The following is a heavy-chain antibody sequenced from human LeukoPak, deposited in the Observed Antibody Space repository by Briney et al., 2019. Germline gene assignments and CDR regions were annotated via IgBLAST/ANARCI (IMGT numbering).Heavy chain of an antibody. Sequence: PGGSLRLSCAASGFTLSSYEMNWVRQAPRKGLEWVSYISSSGSTIYYADSVKGRFTISRDNAKNSLYLQMNSLRAEDTAVYYCAELGITMIGGVWGKGTTVTISS. CDR1: GFTLSSYE. D-gene: IGHD3-10*02. J-gene: IGHJ6*04. V-gene: IGHV3-48*03. CDR3: AELGITMIGGV. CDR2: ISSSGSTI.